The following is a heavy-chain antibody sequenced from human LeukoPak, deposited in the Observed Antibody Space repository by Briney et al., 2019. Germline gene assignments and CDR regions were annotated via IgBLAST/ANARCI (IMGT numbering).Heavy chain of an antibody. Sequence: AGGSLRLSCAASGFTFSDSTMHWVRQASGKGLEWVGRIRNKPNSYAIAYAASVKGRFTISRDDSKNTAYLQMNSLKTEDTAVYYCTYSGSSSYFYDYWGQGTLVTVSS. J-gene: IGHJ4*02. CDR3: TYSGSSSYFYDY. D-gene: IGHD1-26*01. CDR1: GFTFSDST. V-gene: IGHV3-73*01. CDR2: IRNKPNSYAI.